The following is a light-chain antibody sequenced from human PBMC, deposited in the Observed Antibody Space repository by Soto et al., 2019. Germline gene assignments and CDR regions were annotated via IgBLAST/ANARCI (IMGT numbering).Light chain of an antibody. CDR2: GVS. J-gene: IGLJ1*01. V-gene: IGLV2-14*01. CDR1: ISDFVVYNY. Sequence: QSVLTQRASVSGSPGQSITISCTGTISDFVVYNYVSWYQQHPGKAPKLMIYGVSNRPSGVSNRFSGSKSGNTASLTISGLQADDEADYYCSSHTISSALQVFGTGNKVTVL. CDR3: SSHTISSALQV.